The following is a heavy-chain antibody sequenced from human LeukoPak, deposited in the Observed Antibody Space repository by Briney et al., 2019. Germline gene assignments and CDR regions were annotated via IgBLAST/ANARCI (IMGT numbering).Heavy chain of an antibody. Sequence: GGSLRLSCEDSGFTFSSYGMHWVRQAPGKGLEWVAVIWYDGSNKYYADSVKGRFTISRDNSKNTLYLQMNSLRAEDTAVYYCARVRGDILTGYNWFDPWGQGTLVTVSS. CDR3: ARVRGDILTGYNWFDP. CDR2: IWYDGSNK. V-gene: IGHV3-33*08. J-gene: IGHJ5*02. CDR1: GFTFSSYG. D-gene: IGHD3-9*01.